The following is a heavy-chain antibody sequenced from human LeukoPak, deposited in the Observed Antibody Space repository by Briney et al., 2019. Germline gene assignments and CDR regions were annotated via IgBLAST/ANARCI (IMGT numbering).Heavy chain of an antibody. D-gene: IGHD3-22*01. CDR1: GFTFSSYG. CDR3: ARRGNYDSSFDY. V-gene: IGHV3-48*02. Sequence: GGSLRLSCAASGFTFSSYGMNWVRQAPGKGLEWVSYISSSSTIYYADSVKGRFTISRDNAKNSLYLQMNSLRDEDTAVYYCARRGNYDSSFDYWGQGTLLTVSS. CDR2: ISSSSTI. J-gene: IGHJ4*02.